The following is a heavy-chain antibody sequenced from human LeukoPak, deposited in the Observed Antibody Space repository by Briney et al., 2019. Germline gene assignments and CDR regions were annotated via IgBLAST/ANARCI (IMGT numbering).Heavy chain of an antibody. V-gene: IGHV1-18*01. Sequence: ASVKISCKASGYTFTSYGISWVRQAPGQGLEWMGWISAYNGNTNYAQKFQGRVTMTRDTSLSTAYMKLSSLRSDDTAVYYCARLGSSDIWGQGTMVTVSS. D-gene: IGHD3-16*01. J-gene: IGHJ3*02. CDR3: ARLGSSDI. CDR1: GYTFTSYG. CDR2: ISAYNGNT.